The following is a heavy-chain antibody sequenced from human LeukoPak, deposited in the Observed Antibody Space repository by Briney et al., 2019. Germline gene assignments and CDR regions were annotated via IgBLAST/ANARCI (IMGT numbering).Heavy chain of an antibody. CDR2: ISGSGGST. CDR3: ASSGSYRFDY. D-gene: IGHD1-26*01. CDR1: GFTFSSFV. J-gene: IGHJ4*02. V-gene: IGHV3-23*01. Sequence: GGSLRLSCAASGFTFSSFVMSWVRQAPGKGLEWVSAISGSGGSTYYADSVKGRFTISRDNSKNTLYLQMNSLRDEDTAVYYCASSGSYRFDYWGQGTLVTVSS.